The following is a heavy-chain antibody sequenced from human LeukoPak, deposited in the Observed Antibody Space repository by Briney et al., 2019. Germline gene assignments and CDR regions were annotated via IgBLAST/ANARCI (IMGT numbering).Heavy chain of an antibody. J-gene: IGHJ4*02. D-gene: IGHD2-2*01. CDR3: ARVGDIVVDY. Sequence: ASVKVSCKASGYTFTSYDINWVRQATGQGLEWMGWMNPNSGNTGYAQKFQGRVTMTRDTSISTAYMELSRLRSDDTAVYYCARVGDIVVDYWGQGTLVTVSS. CDR1: GYTFTSYD. CDR2: MNPNSGNT. V-gene: IGHV1-8*01.